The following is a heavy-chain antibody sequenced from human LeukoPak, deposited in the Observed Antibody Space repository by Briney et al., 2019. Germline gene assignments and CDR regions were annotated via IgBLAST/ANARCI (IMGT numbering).Heavy chain of an antibody. CDR2: IYYSRST. V-gene: IGHV4-59*01. Sequence: SETLSLTCTVSGGSISSYYWSWIRQPPGKGLEWIGNIYYSRSTNYNPSLQSRVTISVDTSKNHYFLQLRSVTAADTAVYYCTRSSFWSGFYPLIDYWGQGILVTVSS. D-gene: IGHD3-3*01. CDR3: TRSSFWSGFYPLIDY. J-gene: IGHJ4*02. CDR1: GGSISSYY.